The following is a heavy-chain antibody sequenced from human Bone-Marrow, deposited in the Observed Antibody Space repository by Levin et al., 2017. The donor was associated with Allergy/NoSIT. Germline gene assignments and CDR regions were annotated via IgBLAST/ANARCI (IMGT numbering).Heavy chain of an antibody. J-gene: IGHJ4*02. V-gene: IGHV1-69*13. CDR3: AVGDDFWSGQYYFDY. CDR1: GGTFSSYA. D-gene: IGHD3-3*01. Sequence: ASVKVSCKASGGTFSSYAISWVRQAPGQGLEWMGGIIPIFGTANYAQKFQGRVTITADESTSTAYMELSSLRSEDTAVYYCAVGDDFWSGQYYFDYWGQGTLVTVSS. CDR2: IIPIFGTA.